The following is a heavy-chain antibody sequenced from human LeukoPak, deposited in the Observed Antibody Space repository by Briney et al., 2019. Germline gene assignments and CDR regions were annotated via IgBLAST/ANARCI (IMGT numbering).Heavy chain of an antibody. D-gene: IGHD4-23*01. J-gene: IGHJ3*02. CDR1: GGSISSYY. Sequence: PSETLSLTCTVSGGSISSYYWSWIRQPAGKGLEWIGRIYTSGSTNYNPSLKSRVTMSVDTSKNQFSLKLNSVTAADTAVYYCAKEEPNDYGGPRAFDIWGQGTMVTVSS. V-gene: IGHV4-4*07. CDR2: IYTSGST. CDR3: AKEEPNDYGGPRAFDI.